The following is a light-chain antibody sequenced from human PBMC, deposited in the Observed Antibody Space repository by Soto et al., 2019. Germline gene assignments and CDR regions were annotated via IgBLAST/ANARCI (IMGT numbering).Light chain of an antibody. Sequence: IQLTQSPSSLSGSVGYRVTITCRASQGISSYLAWYQQKPGKAPKLLIYAASTLQSGVPSRLSGSGSGTDFTLTISSLQPEDFATYYCQQLNSYPLTFGGGTKVDIK. CDR3: QQLNSYPLT. J-gene: IGKJ4*01. V-gene: IGKV1-9*01. CDR1: QGISSY. CDR2: AAS.